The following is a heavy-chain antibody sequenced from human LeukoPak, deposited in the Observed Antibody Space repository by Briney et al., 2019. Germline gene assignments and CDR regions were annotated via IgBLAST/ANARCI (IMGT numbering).Heavy chain of an antibody. CDR3: ARMYSSSWYGVYYFDY. CDR2: IYYSGST. Sequence: SETLSLTYTVPGGSISSSSYYWGWIRQPPGKGLEWIGSIYYSGSTYYNPSLKSRVTISVDTSKNQFSLKLSSVTAADTAVYYCARMYSSSWYGVYYFDYWGQGTLVTVSS. J-gene: IGHJ4*02. CDR1: GGSISSSSYY. D-gene: IGHD6-13*01. V-gene: IGHV4-39*01.